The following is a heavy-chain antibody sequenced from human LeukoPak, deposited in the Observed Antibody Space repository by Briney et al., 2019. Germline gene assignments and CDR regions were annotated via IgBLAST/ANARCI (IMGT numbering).Heavy chain of an antibody. D-gene: IGHD3-22*01. V-gene: IGHV4-59*01. J-gene: IGHJ5*02. CDR1: GGSISSYY. Sequence: SETLSLSCTVSGGSISSYYWSWIRQPPGKGLEWIGYIYYSGSTNYNPSLKSRVTISVDTSKNQFSLKLSSVTAADTAVYYCAREAVVLMRYGFDPWGQGTLVTVSS. CDR2: IYYSGST. CDR3: AREAVVLMRYGFDP.